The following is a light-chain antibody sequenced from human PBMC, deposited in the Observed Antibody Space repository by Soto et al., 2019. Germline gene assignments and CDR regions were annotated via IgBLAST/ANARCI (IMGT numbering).Light chain of an antibody. CDR1: QSVSSSY. CDR2: GAS. CDR3: QQYDSSLYT. J-gene: IGKJ2*01. V-gene: IGKV3-20*01. Sequence: EIVLTQSPGTLSLSPGARATLSCRASQSVSSSYLAWYQQKPGQAPRLLIYGASTRAPVIPDRFSGSGSGTDFTLTISRLEPEDFAVYYCQQYDSSLYTFGLGTKLEI.